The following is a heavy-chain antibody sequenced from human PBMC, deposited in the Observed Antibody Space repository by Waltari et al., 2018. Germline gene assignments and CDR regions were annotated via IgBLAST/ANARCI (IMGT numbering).Heavy chain of an antibody. Sequence: VQSGAEMRKPGTTLKISCQVSGFEVWSIYVHWVRQAPEKGLERVGRVDAGEGRTVYAETFHGRVPIAADTSTNIVHMAVRGRRIHDAAVYYCTVSEVRPSFEKWGQGTLVTVSS. CDR1: GFEVWSIY. CDR3: TVSEVRPSFEK. CDR2: VDAGEGRT. V-gene: IGHV1-69-2*01. D-gene: IGHD3-3*01. J-gene: IGHJ4*02.